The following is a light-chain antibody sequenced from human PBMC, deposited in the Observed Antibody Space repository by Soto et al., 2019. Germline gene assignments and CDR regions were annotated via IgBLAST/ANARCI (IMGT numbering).Light chain of an antibody. CDR2: EVS. J-gene: IGLJ3*02. CDR1: GSDIGGYNF. CDR3: SSYASGSTLVV. V-gene: IGLV2-14*01. Sequence: QSALTQPASVSGSPGQSITISCTGTGSDIGGYNFVSWYQQHPGKAPKLMIYEVSNRPSGVSNRFSGSKSGNTASLTISGLQAEDEADYYCSSYASGSTLVVFGGGTKLTVL.